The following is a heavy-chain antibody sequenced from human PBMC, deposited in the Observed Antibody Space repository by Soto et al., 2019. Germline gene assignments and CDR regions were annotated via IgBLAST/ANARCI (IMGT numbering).Heavy chain of an antibody. CDR1: GFTFDDYA. D-gene: IGHD3-16*01. CDR2: ISWNSGRI. Sequence: EMQLVESGGGLVQPGMSLRLSCAASGFTFDDYAMYWVRQVPGKGLEWVSGISWNSGRIGYADSVKGRFTISRDNGKNSLDLQTNRLRPEEKALYYCKKARLWGGDGYNSYYYNAMDVWGQGTTVTVSS. V-gene: IGHV3-9*01. CDR3: KKARLWGGDGYNSYYYNAMDV. J-gene: IGHJ6*02.